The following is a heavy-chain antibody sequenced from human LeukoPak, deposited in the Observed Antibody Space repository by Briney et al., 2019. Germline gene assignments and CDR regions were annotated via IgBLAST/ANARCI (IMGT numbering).Heavy chain of an antibody. Sequence: ASVKVSCKASGYTFTSYDINWVRQATGQGLEWMGWMNPNSGNTGYAQKFQGRVTMTRNTSISTAYMELSSLRSEDTAVCYCARRVVEMATIDAFDIWGQGTMVTVSS. CDR1: GYTFTSYD. CDR2: MNPNSGNT. J-gene: IGHJ3*02. CDR3: ARRVVEMATIDAFDI. D-gene: IGHD5-24*01. V-gene: IGHV1-8*01.